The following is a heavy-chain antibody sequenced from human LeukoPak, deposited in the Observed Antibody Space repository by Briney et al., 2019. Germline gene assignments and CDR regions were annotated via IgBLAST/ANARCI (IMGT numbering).Heavy chain of an antibody. Sequence: ASVKVSCKASGYTFSSYDINWVRQATGQGLEWMGRMNPNSGNTNYAQKFQGRVTMTRSTSTSTAYLELSSLRSDDTAVYYCARGGWVTDASGALFGMDVWGQGTTATVS. J-gene: IGHJ6*02. CDR3: ARGGWVTDASGALFGMDV. D-gene: IGHD3-10*01. CDR2: MNPNSGNT. V-gene: IGHV1-8*02. CDR1: GYTFSSYD.